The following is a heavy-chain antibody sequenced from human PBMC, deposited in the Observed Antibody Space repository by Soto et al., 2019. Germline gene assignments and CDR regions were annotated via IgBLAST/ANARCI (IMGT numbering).Heavy chain of an antibody. D-gene: IGHD3-22*01. CDR2: IYYSGST. J-gene: IGHJ3*02. CDR1: GGSISSGGYY. Sequence: QVQLQESGPGLVKPSQTLSLTCTVSGGSISSGGYYWSWIRQHPGKGLEWIGYIYYSGSTYYNPSLKSRVTISVDTSKNQFSMRLSSVTAADTAVYYCARDGDFGYYDSSGSTNAFAISGQGTMVTVSS. V-gene: IGHV4-31*03. CDR3: ARDGDFGYYDSSGSTNAFAI.